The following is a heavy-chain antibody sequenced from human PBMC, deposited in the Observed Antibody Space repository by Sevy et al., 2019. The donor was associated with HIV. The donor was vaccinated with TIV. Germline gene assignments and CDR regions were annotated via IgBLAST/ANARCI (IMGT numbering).Heavy chain of an antibody. J-gene: IGHJ1*01. V-gene: IGHV3-74*01. D-gene: IGHD5-12*01. CDR2: INGDGRTT. CDR3: VRNFDYNSIL. Sequence: GGSLRLSCGALGFTFSSDWMHWVRQAPGTGLVWVSRINGDGRTTNYADSVKGRFTISRDNAKNTLYLQMNTLRVEDTAVYYCVRNFDYNSILWGQGTLVTVSS. CDR1: GFTFSSDW.